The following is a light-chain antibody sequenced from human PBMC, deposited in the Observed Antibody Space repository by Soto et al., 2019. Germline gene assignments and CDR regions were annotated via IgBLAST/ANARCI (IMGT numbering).Light chain of an antibody. V-gene: IGLV2-8*01. Sequence: QSVLTQPPSASGSAGQSVTISCTGTSGDVGRYNYVSWYQQYPGKAPKLLIYEVSNRPSGVPDRLSASRSGNTASLTVSGLQAEDEADYYCASYAGSRVVFGGGTKVTVL. J-gene: IGLJ2*01. CDR3: ASYAGSRVV. CDR2: EVS. CDR1: SGDVGRYNY.